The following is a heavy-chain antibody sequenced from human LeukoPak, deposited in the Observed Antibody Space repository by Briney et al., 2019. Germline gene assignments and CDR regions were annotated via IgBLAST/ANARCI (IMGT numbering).Heavy chain of an antibody. D-gene: IGHD5-12*01. CDR3: AREVDIVATIERWFDP. J-gene: IGHJ5*02. V-gene: IGHV3-66*01. CDR1: GFTVSTNY. CDR2: IYSGGST. Sequence: GGSLRLSCAASGFTVSTNYMTWVRQAPGKGLEWVSIIYSGGSTYYAEYVKGRFTISRDNSKNSLYLQMNSLRAEDTAVYYCAREVDIVATIERWFDPWGQGTLVTVSS.